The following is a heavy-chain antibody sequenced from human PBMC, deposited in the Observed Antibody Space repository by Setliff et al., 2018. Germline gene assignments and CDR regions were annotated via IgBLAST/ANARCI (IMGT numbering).Heavy chain of an antibody. Sequence: PGESLKISCKASGYSFTTYWIGWVRQMPGKGLEWMGIIFPGDSDTRYSPSFQGQVTISADKSISTAYLQWSSLKASDTAMYYCARSRSNFWSGYFSWFDPWGQGTLVTVSS. CDR2: IFPGDSDT. CDR3: ARSRSNFWSGYFSWFDP. J-gene: IGHJ5*02. V-gene: IGHV5-51*01. D-gene: IGHD3-3*01. CDR1: GYSFTTYW.